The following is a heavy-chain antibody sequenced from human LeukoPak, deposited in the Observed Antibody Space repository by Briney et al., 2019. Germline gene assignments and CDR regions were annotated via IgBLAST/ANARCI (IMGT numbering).Heavy chain of an antibody. CDR1: GYILTDYN. J-gene: IGHJ4*02. Sequence: ASVKVSCKASGYILTDYNIQWVRQAPGQGLEWIGWINPISGATKSAQRFQGRVAMTRDTSISTAYMELISLRYNDTAVYYCARGPASGYFSSNFDYWGQGTLVTVSS. CDR2: INPISGAT. CDR3: ARGPASGYFSSNFDY. D-gene: IGHD3-22*01. V-gene: IGHV1-2*02.